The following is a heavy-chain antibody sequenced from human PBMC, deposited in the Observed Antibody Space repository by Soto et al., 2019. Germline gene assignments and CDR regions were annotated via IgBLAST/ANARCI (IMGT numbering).Heavy chain of an antibody. V-gene: IGHV3-30*03. CDR3: APWFGAFDY. CDR2: ISYDGSNK. J-gene: IGHJ4*02. Sequence: QVQLVESGGGVVQPGRSLRLSCAASGVTFSSYGMHWVRQAPGKGLEWVAVISYDGSNKYYADSVKGRFTISRDNSKNTLYLQMNSLRAEDTAVYYCAPWFGAFDYWGQGTLVTVSS. D-gene: IGHD3-10*01. CDR1: GVTFSSYG.